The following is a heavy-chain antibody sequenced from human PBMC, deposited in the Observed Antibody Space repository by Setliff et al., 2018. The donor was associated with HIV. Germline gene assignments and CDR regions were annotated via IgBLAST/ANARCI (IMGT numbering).Heavy chain of an antibody. CDR1: GYTFTSYA. V-gene: IGHV1-3*01. CDR2: VNADNGNT. D-gene: IGHD6-19*01. Sequence: ASVKVSCKASGYTFTSYALHWVRQAPGQRLEWMGWVNADNGNTKYSEKLQGRVTITRDTAASTVYMELSSLKSEDTAVYYCAREGQWLAWGQGTLVTVSS. J-gene: IGHJ5*02. CDR3: AREGQWLA.